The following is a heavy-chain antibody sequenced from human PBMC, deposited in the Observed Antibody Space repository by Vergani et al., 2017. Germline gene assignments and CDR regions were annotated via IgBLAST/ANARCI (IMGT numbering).Heavy chain of an antibody. D-gene: IGHD2-2*02. CDR1: GGPISSSNW. Sequence: QVQLQESGPGLVKPSATLSLTCAVPGGPISSSNWWRWVRQPPGKGLEWIGESYHSRSTNYNPSLKSLVTIPVDKSKNQFSLKLSAVAAADTAGYYCATIGYRRWGYYFDYWGQGILVTVSS. V-gene: IGHV4-4*02. CDR3: ATIGYRRWGYYFDY. CDR2: SYHSRST. J-gene: IGHJ4*02.